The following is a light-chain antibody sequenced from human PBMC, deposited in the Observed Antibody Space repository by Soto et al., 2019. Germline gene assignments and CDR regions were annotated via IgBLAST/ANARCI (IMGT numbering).Light chain of an antibody. Sequence: DIQMTQSPSSLSASVGDRVTITCRASQSINSYLNWYQQKPGKAPKLLIHTASSLQTGVPSRFTGGGSGTDFSLTINSLQPEDFATYYCQQSSTTRWTFGQGTKVEIK. V-gene: IGKV1-39*01. J-gene: IGKJ1*01. CDR2: TAS. CDR3: QQSSTTRWT. CDR1: QSINSY.